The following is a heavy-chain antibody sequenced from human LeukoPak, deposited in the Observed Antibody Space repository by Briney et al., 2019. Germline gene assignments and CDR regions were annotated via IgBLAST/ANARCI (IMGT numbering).Heavy chain of an antibody. CDR1: GGSISSYY. CDR3: ARDISGQLAPHAFDI. D-gene: IGHD6-6*01. V-gene: IGHV4-4*07. J-gene: IGHJ3*02. Sequence: SETLSLTCTVSGGSISSYYWSWIRQPAGKGLEWIGRIYTSGSTNYNPSLKSRVTMSVDTSKNQFSLKLSSVTAADTAVYYCARDISGQLAPHAFDIWGQGTMVTVSS. CDR2: IYTSGST.